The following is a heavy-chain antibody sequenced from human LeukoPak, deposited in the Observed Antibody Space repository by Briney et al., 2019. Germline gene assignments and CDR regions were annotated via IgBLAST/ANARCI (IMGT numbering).Heavy chain of an antibody. Sequence: ASVKVSCKASGGTFSSYAISWVRQAPGQGLEWMGGIIPIFGTANYAQKPQGRVTITTDESTSTAYMELSSLRSEDTAVYYCASGRGIRFTMDVWGKGTTVTVSS. CDR3: ASGRGIRFTMDV. CDR1: GGTFSSYA. CDR2: IIPIFGTA. V-gene: IGHV1-69*05. D-gene: IGHD3-3*01. J-gene: IGHJ6*03.